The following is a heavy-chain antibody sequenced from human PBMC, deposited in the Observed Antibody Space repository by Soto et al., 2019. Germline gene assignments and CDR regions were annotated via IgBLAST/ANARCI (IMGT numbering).Heavy chain of an antibody. CDR2: IYSGGST. V-gene: IGHV3-53*01. Sequence: EVQLVESGGGLIQPGESLRLSCAASEFTVSSNYMSWVRQAPGKGLEWVSVIYSGGSTYYADSVKGRFTISRDNSKNTLYLQMNSLRAEDTAMYYCVRAEGQHLDYWGQGTLVTVSS. J-gene: IGHJ4*02. D-gene: IGHD6-13*01. CDR1: EFTVSSNY. CDR3: VRAEGQHLDY.